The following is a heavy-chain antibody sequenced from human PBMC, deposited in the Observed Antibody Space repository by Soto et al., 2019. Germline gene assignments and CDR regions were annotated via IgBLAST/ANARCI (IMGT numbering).Heavy chain of an antibody. J-gene: IGHJ4*02. CDR3: ARSHAGAHLAAAVN. CDR2: IYHSGST. D-gene: IGHD6-13*01. V-gene: IGHV4-30-2*01. Sequence: QLQLQESGSGLVKPSQTLSLTCAVSGGSISSGGYSWSWIRQPPGKGLEWIGYIYHSGSTYYNPSIKSRDTISVHRPKNQYSLKLSSVTAADTAVYYCARSHAGAHLAAAVNGGQGPLFPVSS. CDR1: GGSISSGGYS.